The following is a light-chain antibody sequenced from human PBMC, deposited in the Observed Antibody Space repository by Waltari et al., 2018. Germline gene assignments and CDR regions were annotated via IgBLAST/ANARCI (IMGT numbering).Light chain of an antibody. V-gene: IGKV1-5*03. Sequence: DIQMTQSPSTLSASVGDRVTITCRASQSSSSWLAWYQQKPGKAPKLLIYKASSLESGVPSRFSGGGSGTEFTLTISSLQPDDFATFYCQQYNTYPYTFGQGTKLEIK. CDR1: QSSSSW. CDR2: KAS. J-gene: IGKJ2*01. CDR3: QQYNTYPYT.